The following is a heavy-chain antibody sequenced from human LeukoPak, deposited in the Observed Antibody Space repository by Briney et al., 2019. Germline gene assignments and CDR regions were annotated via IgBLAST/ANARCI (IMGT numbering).Heavy chain of an antibody. J-gene: IGHJ4*02. Sequence: ASVKVSCKASGYTFTSYGISWVRQAPGQGLEWMGWISAYNGNTNYAQKLQGRVTMTTDTSTSTAYMELRSLRSDDTDVYYCARAPYSSSSTVFDYWGQGTLVTVSS. V-gene: IGHV1-18*01. CDR2: ISAYNGNT. CDR3: ARAPYSSSSTVFDY. CDR1: GYTFTSYG. D-gene: IGHD6-13*01.